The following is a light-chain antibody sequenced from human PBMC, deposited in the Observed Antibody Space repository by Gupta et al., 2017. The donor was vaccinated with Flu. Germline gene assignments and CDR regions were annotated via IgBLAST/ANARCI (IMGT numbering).Light chain of an antibody. CDR2: AAS. V-gene: IGKV1-39*01. J-gene: IGKJ1*01. Sequence: IQITQAPSSLSASVGDRVTITCRASQSISSYLNWYQQKPGKAPKLLTYAASSLQSGVTSRFSGSGSGTDFTLTISSLQPEDFATYYCQQSYSTPWTFGQGTKVEIK. CDR3: QQSYSTPWT. CDR1: QSISSY.